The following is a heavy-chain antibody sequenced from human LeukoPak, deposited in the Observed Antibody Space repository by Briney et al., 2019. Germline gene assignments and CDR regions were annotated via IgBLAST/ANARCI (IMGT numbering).Heavy chain of an antibody. CDR3: ARDSFVSSPYYGMDV. D-gene: IGHD3-16*01. V-gene: IGHV3-21*01. J-gene: IGHJ6*02. CDR2: ISSSSSYI. Sequence: MSGGSLRLSCAASGFTFSSYSMNWVRQAPGKGLEWVSSISSSSSYIYYADSVKGRFTISRDNAKNSLYLQMNSLRAEDTAVYYCARDSFVSSPYYGMDVWGQGTTVTVSS. CDR1: GFTFSSYS.